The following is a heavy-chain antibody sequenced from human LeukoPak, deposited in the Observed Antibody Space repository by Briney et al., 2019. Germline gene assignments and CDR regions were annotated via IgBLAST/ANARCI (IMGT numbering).Heavy chain of an antibody. CDR1: GGTFSSYA. CDR3: ARDADFHIAAAGTAKYYYYGMDV. CDR2: ISAYNGNT. V-gene: IGHV1-18*01. J-gene: IGHJ6*02. Sequence: ASVKVSCKASGGTFSSYAISWVRQAPGQGLEWMGWISAYNGNTNYAQKLQGRVTMTTDTSTSTAYMELRSLRSDDTAVYYCARDADFHIAAAGTAKYYYYGMDVWGQGTTVTVSS. D-gene: IGHD6-13*01.